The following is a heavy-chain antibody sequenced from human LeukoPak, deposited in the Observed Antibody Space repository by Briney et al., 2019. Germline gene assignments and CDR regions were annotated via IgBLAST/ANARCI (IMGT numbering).Heavy chain of an antibody. V-gene: IGHV3-9*03. D-gene: IGHD5-24*01. Sequence: GGSLRLSCAASGFTFDDYAIPSVRQAPGKGLEWVSGISWNSATIGYADSVKGRFTISRENAKNSLYLQMKSLRGEDMALYYCAKDRYGYNSQRLDYWGQGTLVSVSS. CDR3: AKDRYGYNSQRLDY. J-gene: IGHJ4*02. CDR1: GFTFDDYA. CDR2: ISWNSATI.